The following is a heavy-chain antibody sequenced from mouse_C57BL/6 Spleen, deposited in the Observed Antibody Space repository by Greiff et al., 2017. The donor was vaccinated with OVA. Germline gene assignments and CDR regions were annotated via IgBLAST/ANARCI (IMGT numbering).Heavy chain of an antibody. D-gene: IGHD2-1*01. CDR3: ASYYGNPFYAMDY. CDR1: GYTFTSYW. Sequence: QVQLQQPGAELVKPGASVKLSCKASGYTFTSYWMHWVKQRPGQGLEWIGMIHPNSGSTNYNEKFKSKATLTVDKSSSTAYMQLSRLTSEVSAVYYCASYYGNPFYAMDYWGQGTSVTVSS. CDR2: IHPNSGST. V-gene: IGHV1-64*01. J-gene: IGHJ4*01.